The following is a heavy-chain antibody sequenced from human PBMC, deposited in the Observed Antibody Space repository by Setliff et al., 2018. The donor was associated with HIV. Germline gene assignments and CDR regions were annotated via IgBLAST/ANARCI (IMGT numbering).Heavy chain of an antibody. J-gene: IGHJ6*03. CDR1: GYTFTSSD. D-gene: IGHD6-19*01. CDR3: ARGAWYTSGWYSSRYMDV. CDR2: MNPNSGNT. V-gene: IGHV1-8*02. Sequence: ASVKVSCKASGYTFTSSDINWVRQAPGQGLEWMGWMNPNSGNTGYAQKFQGRVTLTRHTSISTAYMELNSLRSEDTAVYYCARGAWYTSGWYSSRYMDVWGKGATVTVSS.